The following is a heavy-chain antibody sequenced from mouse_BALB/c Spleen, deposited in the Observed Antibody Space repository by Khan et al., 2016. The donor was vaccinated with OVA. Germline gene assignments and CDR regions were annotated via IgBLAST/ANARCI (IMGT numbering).Heavy chain of an antibody. D-gene: IGHD2-3*01. CDR3: AIFYDPYYAMDY. CDR1: GFSLTNYG. V-gene: IGHV2-9*02. J-gene: IGHJ4*01. Sequence: VQLQESGPGLVAPSQSLSITCTVSGFSLTNYGVNWVRQPPGKGLEWLGVIWAGGSTNYNSAIMSRLSISKDNSKSQVFLKMNSLQTDDTAMYXCAIFYDPYYAMDYWGRGPSVTVSS. CDR2: IWAGGST.